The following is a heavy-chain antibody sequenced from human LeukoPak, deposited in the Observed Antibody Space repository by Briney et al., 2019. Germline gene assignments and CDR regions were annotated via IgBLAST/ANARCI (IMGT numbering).Heavy chain of an antibody. CDR3: AREYYDYVWGSYRYTVYYFDY. D-gene: IGHD3-16*02. CDR2: INPNSGGT. Sequence: ASVKVSCKASGYTFTGYYMHWVRQAPGQGLEWMGWINPNSGGTNYAQKFQGRVTMTRETSISTAYMELSRLRSDDTAVYYCAREYYDYVWGSYRYTVYYFDYWGQGTLVTVSS. CDR1: GYTFTGYY. V-gene: IGHV1-2*02. J-gene: IGHJ4*02.